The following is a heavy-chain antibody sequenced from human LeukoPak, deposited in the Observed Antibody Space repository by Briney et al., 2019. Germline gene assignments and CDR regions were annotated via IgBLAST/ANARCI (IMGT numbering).Heavy chain of an antibody. V-gene: IGHV4-59*01. Sequence: PSETLSLTCTVSGGSIRSYYWSWIRQPPGKGLEWIGYIYFSGSTSYNPSLKSRVTISVDRSKNQFSLQLSSVAAADTAVYYCARSYDTNFDYWGQGTLSPSPQ. CDR3: ARSYDTNFDY. D-gene: IGHD3-3*01. CDR2: IYFSGST. J-gene: IGHJ4*02. CDR1: GGSIRSYY.